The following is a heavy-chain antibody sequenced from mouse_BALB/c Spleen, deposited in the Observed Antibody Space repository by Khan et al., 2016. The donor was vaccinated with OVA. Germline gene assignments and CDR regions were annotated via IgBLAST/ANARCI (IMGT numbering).Heavy chain of an antibody. Sequence: EVELVESGGGLVKPGGSLKLSCAASGFTFTNYAMSWVRQTPEKRLEWVASISSGGTTYYPDSVKGRFTISRDNARLILYLQMSSLRSEDTAMYYCARDYWFVYGGQGTLVTVSA. CDR2: ISSGGTT. CDR1: GFTFTNYA. CDR3: ARDYWFVY. J-gene: IGHJ3*01. V-gene: IGHV5-6-5*01.